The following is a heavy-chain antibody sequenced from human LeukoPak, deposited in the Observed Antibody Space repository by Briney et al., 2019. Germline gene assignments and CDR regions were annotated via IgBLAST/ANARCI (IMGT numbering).Heavy chain of an antibody. J-gene: IGHJ4*02. V-gene: IGHV1-3*04. CDR3: ARDRDSSGLPILGY. CDR1: GYIFTSYP. D-gene: IGHD6-19*01. Sequence: ASVKVSCKASGYIFTSYPIHWVRQAPGQRLEWMGWINTGNGNTKYSQKFEGRVTVTRDTSATAAYVELSSLRSEDTAVYYCARDRDSSGLPILGYWGQGTLVTVSS. CDR2: INTGNGNT.